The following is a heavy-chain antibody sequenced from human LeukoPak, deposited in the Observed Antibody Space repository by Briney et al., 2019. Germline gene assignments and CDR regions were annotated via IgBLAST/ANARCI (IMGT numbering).Heavy chain of an antibody. CDR3: AKDALAAAGTGIWFDP. CDR1: GFTFSSYA. V-gene: IGHV3-23*01. D-gene: IGHD6-13*01. Sequence: GGSLRLSCAASGFTFSSYAMTWVRQAPGKGLEWVSAISGTTSNTYYADSVKGRFSISRDNSKNSLYLQMDSLRAEDTAVYYCAKDALAAAGTGIWFDPWGQGTLVTVSS. CDR2: ISGTTSNT. J-gene: IGHJ5*02.